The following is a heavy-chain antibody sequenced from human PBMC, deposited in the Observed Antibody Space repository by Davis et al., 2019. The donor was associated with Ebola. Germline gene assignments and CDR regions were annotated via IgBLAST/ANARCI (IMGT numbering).Heavy chain of an antibody. CDR2: INTNTGNP. J-gene: IGHJ4*02. CDR3: ARGPKYYYGSGRYYMNY. D-gene: IGHD3-10*01. Sequence: AASAQVSCKASGYTFTSYTMTWVRQAPGQGLEWMGWINTNTGNPTYAQGFTGRFVFSLDTSVSTAYLQISSLKAEDTAVYDCARGPKYYYGSGRYYMNYWGQGTLVTVSS. CDR1: GYTFTSYT. V-gene: IGHV7-4-1*02.